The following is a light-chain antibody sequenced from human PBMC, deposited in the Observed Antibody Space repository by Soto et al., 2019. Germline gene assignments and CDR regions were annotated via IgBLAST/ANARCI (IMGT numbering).Light chain of an antibody. CDR3: AVWDETLIEV. CDR2: GVN. V-gene: IGLV2-14*01. CDR1: SSDVGAYNY. Sequence: QSALTQPASVSGSPGQSITISCTGTSSDVGAYNYVSWYQQHPGKAPKLMIFGVNNRPSGVSNRFSGSKSGNTASLAISGLQAEDEADYYCAVWDETLIEVFGTGTKLTVL. J-gene: IGLJ1*01.